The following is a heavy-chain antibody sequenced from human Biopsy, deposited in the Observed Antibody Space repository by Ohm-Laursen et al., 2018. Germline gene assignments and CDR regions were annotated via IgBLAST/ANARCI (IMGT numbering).Heavy chain of an antibody. CDR1: GGSIISYY. CDR3: ARRGSGGRSFDY. Sequence: SDTPSLTCSVSGGSIISYYWTWIRQAPGKGLEWIGFISNSGNTNYNPSLKSRVTISADTSKNQFSLKLGSVTVADTAVFYCARRGSGGRSFDYWGQGSLVTVSS. V-gene: IGHV4-59*08. J-gene: IGHJ4*02. CDR2: ISNSGNT. D-gene: IGHD2-15*01.